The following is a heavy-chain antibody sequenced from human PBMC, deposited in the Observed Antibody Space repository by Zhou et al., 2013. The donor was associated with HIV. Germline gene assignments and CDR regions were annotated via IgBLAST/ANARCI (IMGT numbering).Heavy chain of an antibody. Sequence: QVQLVQSGAEVKKPGSSVKVSCKASGATFTSSAISWVRQAPGQGLEWMGGIIPIFGTANYAQKFQGRVTLTADESTSTAYMDLTSLRFEDTAVYYCARDRTPFQDTPRVWFDPWGQGTLVTVSS. J-gene: IGHJ5*02. CDR3: ARDRTPFQDTPRVWFDP. D-gene: IGHD5-18*01. CDR2: IIPIFGTA. V-gene: IGHV1-69*12. CDR1: GATFTSSA.